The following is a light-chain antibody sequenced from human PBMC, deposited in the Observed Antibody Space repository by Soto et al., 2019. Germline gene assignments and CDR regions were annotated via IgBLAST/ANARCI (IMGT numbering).Light chain of an antibody. J-gene: IGKJ1*01. Sequence: DIALTQSPGTLSLSPGDRAILSCRASQSVNSGSLAWYQQRPGQAPRLLIYGATIRATGIPDKFSGSGSGTDFTLTISRLEPEEFAVYYCHQYGSSVRTFGQGTKVEIK. CDR3: HQYGSSVRT. CDR1: QSVNSGS. V-gene: IGKV3-20*01. CDR2: GAT.